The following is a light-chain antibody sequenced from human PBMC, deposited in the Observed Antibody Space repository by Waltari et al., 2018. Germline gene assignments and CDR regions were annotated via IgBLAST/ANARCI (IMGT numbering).Light chain of an antibody. CDR1: SNDLGNYDL. CDR2: GAT. J-gene: IGLJ1*01. V-gene: IGLV2-23*01. CDR3: FSFVAANSFV. Sequence: QSALTQPASVSGSPGQSITLSCTGTSNDLGNYDLVSWYQQRPGEAPKLLMYGATKRSSGVSNRFSGSKSGKTASLTISGLQTEDEADYYCFSFVAANSFVFGPGTKVTVL.